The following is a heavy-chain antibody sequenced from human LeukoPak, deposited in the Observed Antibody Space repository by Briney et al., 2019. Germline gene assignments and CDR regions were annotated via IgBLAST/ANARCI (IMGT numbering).Heavy chain of an antibody. D-gene: IGHD5-18*01. V-gene: IGHV4-59*01. CDR1: GGSISSYY. CDR2: IYYSGST. CDR3: ARDSSSSYGSGYYYYYGMDV. Sequence: PSETLSLTCTVSGGSISSYYWSWIRQPPGKGLEWIGYIYYSGSTNYNPSLKSRVTISVDTSKNQLSLKLSSVTAADTAVYYCARDSSSSYGSGYYYYYGMDVWGQGTTVTVSS. J-gene: IGHJ6*02.